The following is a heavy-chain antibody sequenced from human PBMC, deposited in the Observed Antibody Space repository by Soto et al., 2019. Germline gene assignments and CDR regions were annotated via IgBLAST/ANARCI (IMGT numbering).Heavy chain of an antibody. J-gene: IGHJ6*02. V-gene: IGHV6-1*01. CDR1: GDSVSSNSAA. CDR2: TYYRSKWYN. Sequence: SQTLSLTCAISGDSVSSNSAAWNWIRQSPSRGLEWLGRTYYRSKWYNDYAVSVKSRITINPDTSKNQFSLQLNSVTPEDTAVYYCARGFELWELPNYYYGMDVWGQGTTVTVSS. CDR3: ARGFELWELPNYYYGMDV. D-gene: IGHD1-26*01.